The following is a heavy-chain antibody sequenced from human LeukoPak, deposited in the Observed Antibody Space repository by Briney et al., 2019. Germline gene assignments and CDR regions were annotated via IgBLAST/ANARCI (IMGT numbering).Heavy chain of an antibody. J-gene: IGHJ4*02. D-gene: IGHD1-26*01. CDR2: ISSSGSTI. V-gene: IGHV3-48*03. CDR3: ARAVVGATLGY. Sequence: QPGGSLRLSCAASGFTFSSYEVNWVRQAPGKGLEWVSYISSSGSTIYYADSVKGRFTISRDNAKNSLYLQTNSLRAEDTAVYYCARAVVGATLGYWGQGTLVTVSS. CDR1: GFTFSSYE.